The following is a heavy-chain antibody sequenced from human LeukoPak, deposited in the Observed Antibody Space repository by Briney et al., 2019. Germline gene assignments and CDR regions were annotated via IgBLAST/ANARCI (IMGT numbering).Heavy chain of an antibody. CDR3: ARVGTMGGAYGRDY. Sequence: SETLSLTCTVSGGSVRSDSNYWSWIRQPPGKGLEWIGYISYSGTTDYNPSLKSRVSMSLGTSKNEISLKLDSVTAADTAVYYCARVGTMGGAYGRDYWGQGTLVTVSS. CDR2: ISYSGTT. D-gene: IGHD3-10*01. J-gene: IGHJ4*02. V-gene: IGHV4-61*01. CDR1: GGSVRSDSNY.